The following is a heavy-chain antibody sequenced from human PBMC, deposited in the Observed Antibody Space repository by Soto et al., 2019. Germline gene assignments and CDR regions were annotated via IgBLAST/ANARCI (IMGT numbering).Heavy chain of an antibody. Sequence: QVQLQESGPGLLEPLETLSLTCSVSCVSLNSGHYYWVWFRQSPGKGLAWIASVYYDVSTYYNPSRKSRVTISIDKPRNQFSLTLKSVTAADTAVYYCGKVLIGATRHADVDSWGQGARVTVSS. J-gene: IGHJ4*02. D-gene: IGHD2-15*01. CDR3: GKVLIGATRHADVDS. V-gene: IGHV4-39*01. CDR1: CVSLNSGHYY. CDR2: VYYDVST.